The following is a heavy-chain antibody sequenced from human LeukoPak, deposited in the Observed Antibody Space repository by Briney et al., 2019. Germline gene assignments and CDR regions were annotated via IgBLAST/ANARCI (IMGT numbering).Heavy chain of an antibody. CDR1: GGSFSGYY. V-gene: IGHV4-34*01. CDR3: SRGGYSYGYDYNWFDP. Sequence: SETLSLTCAVYGGSFSGYYWSWVRQPPGKGLEWLGEINHSGSTNYNPSLKSRFTFSVDTSKNQFSLQLTSLHAGHTPVLSCSRGGYSYGYDYNWFDPWGQGTLGTVS. CDR2: INHSGST. D-gene: IGHD5-18*01. J-gene: IGHJ5*02.